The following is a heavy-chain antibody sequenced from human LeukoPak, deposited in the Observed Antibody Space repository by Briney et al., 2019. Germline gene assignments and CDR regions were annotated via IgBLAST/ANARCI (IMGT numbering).Heavy chain of an antibody. Sequence: GGSLRLSCAASGFTFSNYAMHWVRQAPGKGLEWVAVISYDGSNKFYADSMKGRFTISRDNSKNTLFLQMNSLRVDDTAVYYCAKAADTAMVMNWFDPWGQGTLVTVSS. D-gene: IGHD5-18*01. V-gene: IGHV3-30*04. CDR1: GFTFSNYA. CDR2: ISYDGSNK. J-gene: IGHJ5*02. CDR3: AKAADTAMVMNWFDP.